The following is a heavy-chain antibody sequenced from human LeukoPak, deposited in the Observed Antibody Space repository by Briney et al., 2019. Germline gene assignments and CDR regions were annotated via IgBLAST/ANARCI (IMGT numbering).Heavy chain of an antibody. D-gene: IGHD3-22*01. CDR3: AREIMIVLNSGWFDP. J-gene: IGHJ5*02. CDR1: GFTFSSYS. CDR2: ISSSSSTI. Sequence: PGGSLRLSCAASGFTFSSYSMNWVRQAPGKGLEWVSYISSSSSTIYYADSVKGRFTISRDNAKNSLYLQMNSLRAEDTAVYYCAREIMIVLNSGWFDPWGQGTLVTVSS. V-gene: IGHV3-48*01.